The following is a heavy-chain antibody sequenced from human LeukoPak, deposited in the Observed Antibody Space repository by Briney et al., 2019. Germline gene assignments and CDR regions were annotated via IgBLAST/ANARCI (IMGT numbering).Heavy chain of an antibody. J-gene: IGHJ3*02. CDR3: ATLNGYCGGDCYSDAFDI. CDR2: VDPEDGET. CDR1: GYTFTDYY. D-gene: IGHD2-21*01. Sequence: ASVKISCKVSGYTFTDYYMHWVQQAPGKGLEWMGLVDPEDGETIYAEKFQGRVTITADTSTDTAYMELSSLRSEDTAVYYCATLNGYCGGDCYSDAFDIWGQGTMVTVSS. V-gene: IGHV1-69-2*01.